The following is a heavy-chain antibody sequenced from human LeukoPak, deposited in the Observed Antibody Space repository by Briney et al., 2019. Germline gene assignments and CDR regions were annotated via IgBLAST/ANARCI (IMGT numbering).Heavy chain of an antibody. CDR2: IYSSGST. CDR3: ARDYLGGNPDAFDI. CDR1: GDSISSSSYY. Sequence: SETLSITCTVSGDSISSSSYYWGWIRQPPGKELEWIGSIYSSGSTYYNPSLNSRVTISVDTSKNPFSLKLSSVTAAHTAVYYCARDYLGGNPDAFDIWGQGTMVTVSS. J-gene: IGHJ3*02. V-gene: IGHV4-39*07. D-gene: IGHD4-23*01.